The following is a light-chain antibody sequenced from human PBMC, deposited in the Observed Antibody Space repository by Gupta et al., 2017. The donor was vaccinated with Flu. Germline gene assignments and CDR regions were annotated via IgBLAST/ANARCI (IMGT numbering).Light chain of an antibody. J-gene: IGKJ2*01. CDR3: QQYKSYSGT. Sequence: PSTLSASVGDRVTITCRASQSISSWLAWYQQKPGKAPKLLIYKASSLESGVPSRFSGSGSGTEFTLTISSLQPDDFATYYCQQYKSYSGTFGQGTKLEIK. CDR2: KAS. CDR1: QSISSW. V-gene: IGKV1-5*03.